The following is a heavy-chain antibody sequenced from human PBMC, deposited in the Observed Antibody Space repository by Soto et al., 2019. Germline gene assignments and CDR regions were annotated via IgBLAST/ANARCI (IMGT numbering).Heavy chain of an antibody. D-gene: IGHD2-15*01. CDR3: ARDLKEYCSDGKCNWFDP. CDR2: VYYSGNT. Sequence: SETLSLTCTVSGGSISSSSYYWTWIRQPPGKGLERIGYVYYSGNTNYNPSLKSRVTISVDASKNQISLQVRSATAADAAVYYCARDLKEYCSDGKCNWFDPWGQGTLVTVSS. CDR1: GGSISSSSYY. V-gene: IGHV4-61*01. J-gene: IGHJ5*02.